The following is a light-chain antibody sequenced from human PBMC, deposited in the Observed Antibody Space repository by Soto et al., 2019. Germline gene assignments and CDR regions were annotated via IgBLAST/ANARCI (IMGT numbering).Light chain of an antibody. Sequence: DIVMTQSPLSLPVTPGEPASISCRSSQSLLHGNGYNYLDWYLQKPGQSPQLLIYLGSNRASGVPDTCSGSGSGTDFTLTINRLEADDVGVYYCMQALQTPLTFGGGTKVEIK. CDR3: MQALQTPLT. J-gene: IGKJ4*01. CDR1: QSLLHGNGYNY. CDR2: LGS. V-gene: IGKV2-28*01.